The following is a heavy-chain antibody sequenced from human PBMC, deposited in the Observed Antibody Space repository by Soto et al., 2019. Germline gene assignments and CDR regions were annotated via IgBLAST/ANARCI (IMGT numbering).Heavy chain of an antibody. CDR1: GFTFTSSS. J-gene: IGHJ6*03. Sequence: SVKXSCKASGFTFTSSSLQWVRQARGQRLEWIGWIVVGSGNTNYAQKFQERVTMTRDMSTSTAYMELSSLRSEDTAVYYCARAEVATDYYYYYYMDVWGKGTTVTVSS. V-gene: IGHV1-58*01. CDR3: ARAEVATDYYYYYYMDV. CDR2: IVVGSGNT. D-gene: IGHD5-12*01.